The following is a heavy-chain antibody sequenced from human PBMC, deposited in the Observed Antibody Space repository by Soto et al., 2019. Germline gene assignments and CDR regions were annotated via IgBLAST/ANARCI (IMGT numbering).Heavy chain of an antibody. CDR1: GGSISTDC. CDR3: ARQIGDASGTYHFAY. J-gene: IGHJ4*02. V-gene: IGHV4-59*08. Sequence: PSETLSLTCTVSGGSISTDCWGWIRQPPGKGLEWIGFIRYSGSTNYNPSLKSRVTISVDTSRNQFSLKLNSVTAADTAVYYCARQIGDASGTYHFAYWGQGTLVT. D-gene: IGHD3-10*01. CDR2: IRYSGST.